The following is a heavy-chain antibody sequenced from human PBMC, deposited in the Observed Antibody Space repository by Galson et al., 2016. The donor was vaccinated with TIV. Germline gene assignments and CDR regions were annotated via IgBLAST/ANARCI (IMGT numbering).Heavy chain of an antibody. V-gene: IGHV3-21*01. J-gene: IGHJ4*01. CDR2: ISGDSPHT. CDR3: ARDVVGATFDR. D-gene: IGHD1-26*01. Sequence: FLRLSCATAGFTFNKWRMNWVRQAPGRGLEWDSSISGDSPHTYYADSVKGRFTTSRDYGKNSVYLQMSRLRVDDTAVYYCARDVVGATFDRWGQEACSSSRQ. CDR1: GFTFNKWR.